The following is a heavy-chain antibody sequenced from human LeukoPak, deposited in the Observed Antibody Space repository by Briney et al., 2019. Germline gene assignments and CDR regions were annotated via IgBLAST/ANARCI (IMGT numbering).Heavy chain of an antibody. J-gene: IGHJ4*02. D-gene: IGHD5-12*01. CDR2: ISSSSSYI. Sequence: PGRSLRLSCAASGFTFSSYAMHWVRQAPGKGLEWVSCISSSSSYIYYGDSVKGRFTTSRDNAKNSVFLQMDSLRAEDTAVYFCARDFPKYSGYSDYWGQGTLVTVSS. CDR1: GFTFSSYA. V-gene: IGHV3-21*01. CDR3: ARDFPKYSGYSDY.